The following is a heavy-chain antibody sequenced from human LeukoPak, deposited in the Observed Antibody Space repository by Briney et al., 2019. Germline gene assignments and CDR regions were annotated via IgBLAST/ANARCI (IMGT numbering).Heavy chain of an antibody. CDR3: AKDPLGIVVVPAAAPDDY. V-gene: IGHV3-23*01. J-gene: IGHJ4*02. CDR2: ISGSDGST. D-gene: IGHD2-2*03. CDR1: GFTFSSYA. Sequence: GGSLRLSCAASGFTFSSYAMSWVRQAPGKGLEWVSAISGSDGSTYYADSVKGRFTISRDNSKNTLYLQMNSLRAEDTAVYYCAKDPLGIVVVPAAAPDDYWGQGTLVTVSS.